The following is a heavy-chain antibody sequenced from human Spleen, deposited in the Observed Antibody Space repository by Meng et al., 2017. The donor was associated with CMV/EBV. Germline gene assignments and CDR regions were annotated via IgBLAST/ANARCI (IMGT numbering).Heavy chain of an antibody. V-gene: IGHV4-61*01. D-gene: IGHD2-2*01. J-gene: IGHJ4*02. CDR2: LDYGANT. CDR1: GGSVNSDSYR. Sequence: SETLSLTCIVSGGSVNSDSYRWTWIRQPPGKGLEWIGNLDYGANTYYNPSLRSRVSIAADKSRNQFALKVESVTAADTAVYYCARGVHGRFCPGTTCYPVDYWGQGTLVTVSS. CDR3: ARGVHGRFCPGTTCYPVDY.